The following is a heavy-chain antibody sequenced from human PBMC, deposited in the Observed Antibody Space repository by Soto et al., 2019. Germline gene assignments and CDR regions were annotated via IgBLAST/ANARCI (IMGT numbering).Heavy chain of an antibody. V-gene: IGHV3-23*01. CDR2: ISGSGIST. CDR1: GFTFSTYP. CDR3: VKPPVITASYYYYDMDV. Sequence: GGALRLSCAASGFTFSTYPMSWVRQAPGKGLEWVSGISGSGISTYYTDSVKGRFTISRDNSKYTVFLQMSSLRDEDTAVYYCVKPPVITASYYYYDMDVWGQGTTVTVSS. J-gene: IGHJ6*02. D-gene: IGHD4-4*01.